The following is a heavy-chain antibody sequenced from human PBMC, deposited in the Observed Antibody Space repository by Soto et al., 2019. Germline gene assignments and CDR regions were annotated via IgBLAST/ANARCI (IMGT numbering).Heavy chain of an antibody. V-gene: IGHV1-69*02. Sequence: QVQLVQSGAEVKKPGSSVKVSCKASGGTFSSYTISWVRQAPGQGLEWMGRIIPILGIANYAQKFQGRVTITADKSTSTAYMELSSLRSEDTAVYYCARSHCSSTSCYAEYWYFYLWGRGTLVTVAS. J-gene: IGHJ2*01. CDR1: GGTFSSYT. CDR2: IIPILGIA. CDR3: ARSHCSSTSCYAEYWYFYL. D-gene: IGHD2-2*01.